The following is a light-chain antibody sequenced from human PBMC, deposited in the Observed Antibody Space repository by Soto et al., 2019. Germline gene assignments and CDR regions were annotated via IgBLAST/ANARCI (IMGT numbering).Light chain of an antibody. J-gene: IGKJ5*01. V-gene: IGKV1-5*03. CDR2: KAS. Sequence: DIQMTQSPSTLSGSVGDRVTITCRASQTISSWLAWYQQKPGKAPKLLIYKASTLQSGVPSRFSGSGSGTEFTLTISSLQPEDFATYYCQQLNSYPITFGQGTRREIK. CDR3: QQLNSYPIT. CDR1: QTISSW.